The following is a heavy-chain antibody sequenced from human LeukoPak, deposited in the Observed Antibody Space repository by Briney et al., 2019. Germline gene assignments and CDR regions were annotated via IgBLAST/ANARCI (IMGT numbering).Heavy chain of an antibody. Sequence: GASVKVSCKASGYTFTGYYMHWVRQAPGQGLEWMGWINPNSGATDYAQKFQGRVSLTRDTSISTAYMDLNTLQSDDTAVFYCARGDGMEDSRGFHYFDYWGQGTLVTVSS. CDR2: INPNSGAT. V-gene: IGHV1-2*02. J-gene: IGHJ4*02. CDR3: ARGDGMEDSRGFHYFDY. CDR1: GYTFTGYY. D-gene: IGHD3-22*01.